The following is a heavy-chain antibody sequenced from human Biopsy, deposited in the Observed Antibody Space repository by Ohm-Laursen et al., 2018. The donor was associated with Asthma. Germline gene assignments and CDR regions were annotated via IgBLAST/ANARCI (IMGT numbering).Heavy chain of an antibody. J-gene: IGHJ4*02. CDR2: ISGSGGST. CDR1: GFTFSSYA. CDR3: AKDRDYDILTGPPGFDY. Sequence: SLRLSCAASGFTFSSYAMSWVRQAPGKGLEWVSAISGSGGSTYYADPVKGRFTISRDNSKNTLYLQMNSLRAEDTAVYYCAKDRDYDILTGPPGFDYWGQGTLVTVSS. D-gene: IGHD3-9*01. V-gene: IGHV3-23*01.